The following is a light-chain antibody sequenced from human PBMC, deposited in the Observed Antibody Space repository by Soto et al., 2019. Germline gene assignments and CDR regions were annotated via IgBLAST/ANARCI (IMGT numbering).Light chain of an antibody. CDR2: DAS. Sequence: EIVLTQSPGTLSLSPGERATLSCRASQSVSSSYLAWYQQKPGQAPRLLIYDASSRATGIPDRFSGSGSGTDFTLTISRLEPEDSAVYYCQQYGSSPPIFTFGPGTKVDIK. J-gene: IGKJ3*01. CDR3: QQYGSSPPIFT. CDR1: QSVSSSY. V-gene: IGKV3-20*01.